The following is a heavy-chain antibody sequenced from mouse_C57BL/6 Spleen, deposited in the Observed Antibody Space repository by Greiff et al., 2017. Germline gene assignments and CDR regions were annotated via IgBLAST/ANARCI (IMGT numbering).Heavy chain of an antibody. CDR2: ISDGGSYT. J-gene: IGHJ3*01. CDR3: ARWENSNYIFAY. D-gene: IGHD2-5*01. Sequence: EVKLVESGGGLVKPGGSLKLSCAASGFTFSSYAMSWVRQTPEKRLEWVATISDGGSYTYYPDNVKGRFTISRDNAKNNLYLQMSHLKSEDTAMYYCARWENSNYIFAYWGQGTLVTVSA. CDR1: GFTFSSYA. V-gene: IGHV5-4*03.